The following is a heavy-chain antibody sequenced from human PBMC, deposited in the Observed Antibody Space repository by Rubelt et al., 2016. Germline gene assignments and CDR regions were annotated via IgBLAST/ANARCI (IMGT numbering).Heavy chain of an antibody. D-gene: IGHD6-13*01. V-gene: IGHV1-18*01. CDR2: ISHYTGNT. Sequence: QVHLVQSGTEVKKPGASVKVSCKASGYTFISYDINWVRQAPGQGLEWMGRISHYTGNTNYAQTFQGGVILTTDKSTMRADMELRSLRSDETAVYYCARDGYSSSSDYWGQGTLVTVSS. CDR3: ARDGYSSSSDY. J-gene: IGHJ4*02. CDR1: GYTFISYD.